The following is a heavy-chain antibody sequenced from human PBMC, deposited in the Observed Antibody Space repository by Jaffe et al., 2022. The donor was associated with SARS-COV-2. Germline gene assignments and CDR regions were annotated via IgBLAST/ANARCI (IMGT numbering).Heavy chain of an antibody. D-gene: IGHD3-3*01. CDR2: IYTSGST. Sequence: QVQLQESGPGLVKPSQTLSLTCTVSGGSISSGSYYWSWIRQPAGKGLEWIGRIYTSGSTNYNPSLKSRVTISVDTSKNQFSLKLSSVTAADTAVYYCASSLRFLDYGMDVWGQGTTVTVSS. V-gene: IGHV4-61*02. CDR3: ASSLRFLDYGMDV. J-gene: IGHJ6*02. CDR1: GGSISSGSYY.